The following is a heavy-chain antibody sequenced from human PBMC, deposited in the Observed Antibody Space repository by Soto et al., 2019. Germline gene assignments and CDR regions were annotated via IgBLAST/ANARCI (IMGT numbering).Heavy chain of an antibody. Sequence: SETLSLTCDVSGVSISSGNWWSWVRQPPGKGLEWIAEVYNDGSANYHPSPESRATISVDRSKNQFSLRLSSVTAADTGKYYCARLVYDSRLNYLYFDHWGQGTLVTVSS. CDR1: GVSISSGNW. J-gene: IGHJ4*02. D-gene: IGHD3-22*01. CDR3: ARLVYDSRLNYLYFDH. CDR2: VYNDGSA. V-gene: IGHV4-4*02.